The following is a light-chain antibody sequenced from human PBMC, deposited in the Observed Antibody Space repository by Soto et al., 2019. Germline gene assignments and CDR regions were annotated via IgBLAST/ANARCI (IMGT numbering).Light chain of an antibody. J-gene: IGKJ2*01. CDR1: QSVSSGY. V-gene: IGKV3-20*01. CDR2: GAS. CDR3: QQYGDSPHT. Sequence: EIVLTQYPGTLSLSPGERATLSCRASQSVSSGYLAWYQQIPGQAPRLLMYGASTRARGIPGRFSGSGSGTDFTLTITRLEPEDFAVYYCQQYGDSPHTFGQVTKLEIK.